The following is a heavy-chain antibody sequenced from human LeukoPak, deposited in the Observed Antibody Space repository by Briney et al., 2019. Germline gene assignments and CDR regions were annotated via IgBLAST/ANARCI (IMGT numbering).Heavy chain of an antibody. Sequence: SVKVSCKASGGTFSSYAISWVRQAPGQGLEWMGGIIPIFGTANYAQKFQGRVTITADESTSTAYMELSSLRSEDTAVYYCARDRGGYSYGSDAFDIWGQGTMVTVSS. CDR2: IIPIFGTA. J-gene: IGHJ3*02. CDR1: GGTFSSYA. D-gene: IGHD5-18*01. V-gene: IGHV1-69*13. CDR3: ARDRGGYSYGSDAFDI.